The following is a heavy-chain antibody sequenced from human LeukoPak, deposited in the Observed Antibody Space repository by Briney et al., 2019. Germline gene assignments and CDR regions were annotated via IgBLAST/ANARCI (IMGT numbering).Heavy chain of an antibody. J-gene: IGHJ4*02. V-gene: IGHV1-2*02. CDR1: GYTFTGYY. CDR3: ALVQPGEGLFDY. Sequence: ASVKASCKASGYTFTGYYMHWVRQAPGQGLEWMGWINPNGGGTNYAQKFQGRVTMTRDTSISTAYMELSRLRSDDTAVYYCALVQPGEGLFDYWGQGTLVTVSS. D-gene: IGHD2-2*01. CDR2: INPNGGGT.